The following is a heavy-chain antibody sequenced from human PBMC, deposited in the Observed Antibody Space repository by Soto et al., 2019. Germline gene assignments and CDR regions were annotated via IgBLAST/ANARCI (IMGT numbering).Heavy chain of an antibody. D-gene: IGHD6-13*01. CDR2: ISSSGSFM. J-gene: IGHJ1*01. V-gene: IGHV3-21*04. Sequence: GGSLRLSCAASGFSFSSDSMGWVRQAPGKGLEWVSSISSSGSFMNYADSVKGRFTISRDNAKNSLHLQMNSLSAEDTAFYYCVKDESINWYSGHFRHWGQGTLVTVSS. CDR3: VKDESINWYSGHFRH. CDR1: GFSFSSDS.